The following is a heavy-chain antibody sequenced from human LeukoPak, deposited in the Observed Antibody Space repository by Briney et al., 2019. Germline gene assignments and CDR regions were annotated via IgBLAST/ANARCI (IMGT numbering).Heavy chain of an antibody. D-gene: IGHD2-8*01. CDR1: GFSFSSYA. J-gene: IGHJ5*02. CDR3: ERDDGA. V-gene: IGHV3-23*01. CDR2: ISGSGGST. Sequence: GGSLASPVATFGFSFSSYALSWVRQAPGKGLEWVSRISGSGGSTYYSDYVIGRFTISSDNSKNTLYLQMNSLRVDDTAMYYCERDDGAWGQ.